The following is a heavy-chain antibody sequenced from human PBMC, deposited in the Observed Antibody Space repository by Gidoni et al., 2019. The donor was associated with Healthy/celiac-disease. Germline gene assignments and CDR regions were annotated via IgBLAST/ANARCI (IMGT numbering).Heavy chain of an antibody. V-gene: IGHV1-24*01. CDR1: GYTPTELS. CDR2: FDPEDGET. CDR3: ATVFGEGVPAAIQLDY. J-gene: IGHJ4*02. D-gene: IGHD2-2*01. Sequence: QVQLVQSGAEVKKPGASVKVSCKVSGYTPTELSMHWVRQAPGKGLEWMGGFDPEDGETIYAQKFQGRVTMTEDTSTDTAYMELSSLRSEDTAVYYCATVFGEGVPAAIQLDYWGQGTLVTVSS.